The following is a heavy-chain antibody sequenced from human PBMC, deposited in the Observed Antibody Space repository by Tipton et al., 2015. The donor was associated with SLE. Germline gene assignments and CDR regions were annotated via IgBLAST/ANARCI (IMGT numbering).Heavy chain of an antibody. Sequence: GLVKPSETLSLTCTVSGGSMSSHYWSWIRQPPGKGLEWIGYIHYSGSTNYNPSLKSRVTMSVDTSKNQFSLKLSSVTAADTAVYYCASTTSGRVFGEVYYFDYWGQGTLVTVSS. J-gene: IGHJ4*02. CDR3: ASTTSGRVFGEVYYFDY. V-gene: IGHV4-59*11. CDR1: GGSMSSHY. D-gene: IGHD3-3*01. CDR2: IHYSGST.